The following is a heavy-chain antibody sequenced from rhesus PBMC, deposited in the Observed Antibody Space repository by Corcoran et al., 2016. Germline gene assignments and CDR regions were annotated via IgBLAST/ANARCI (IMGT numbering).Heavy chain of an antibody. D-gene: IGHD6-31*01. Sequence: QVQLQESGPGLLKPSETLSLTCIVSGVSISANWWSWIRQPPGEGLEWIGEIDGNFETTNSNPSLMSRVTSAKDSSRNQLSLRVTSVTAADTAVYYCARDPATGYFDYWGQGVLVPISS. J-gene: IGHJ4*01. CDR1: GVSISANW. CDR2: IDGNFETT. V-gene: IGHV4-80*01. CDR3: ARDPATGYFDY.